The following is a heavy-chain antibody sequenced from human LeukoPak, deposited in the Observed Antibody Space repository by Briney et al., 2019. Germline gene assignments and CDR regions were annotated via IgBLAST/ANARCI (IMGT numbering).Heavy chain of an antibody. CDR3: AMPLGFHYYYMDV. CDR1: GDTISNYA. D-gene: IGHD3-10*01. Sequence: SVKVSCKASGDTISNYAISWVRQAPGQGLEWMGGIIPIFGTANYAQKFQGRVTITADESTSTAYMELSSLRSEDTAVYYCAMPLGFHYYYMDVWGKGTTVTVSS. V-gene: IGHV1-69*13. CDR2: IIPIFGTA. J-gene: IGHJ6*03.